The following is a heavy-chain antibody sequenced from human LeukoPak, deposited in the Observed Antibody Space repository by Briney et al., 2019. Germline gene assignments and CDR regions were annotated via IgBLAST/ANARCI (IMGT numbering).Heavy chain of an antibody. J-gene: IGHJ4*02. V-gene: IGHV4-59*01. Sequence: SETLSLTCTVSGGSITRYYWSWIRPPPGKGLEWIGSLYHSGSTNYHPSLKSRVTISVDTSKTQLSLKLTSVTAADTAVYYCARQDSSGWYWRQGTLVTVSS. CDR2: LYHSGST. CDR1: GGSITRYY. CDR3: ARQDSSGWY. D-gene: IGHD6-19*01.